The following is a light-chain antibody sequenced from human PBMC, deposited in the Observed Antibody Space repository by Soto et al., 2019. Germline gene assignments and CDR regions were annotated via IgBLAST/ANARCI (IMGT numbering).Light chain of an antibody. Sequence: EIVLTQSPATLSLSPGERATLSCRASQSVSSNLAWYQQKPGQAPRLLIYDASNRAAGIPARFSGSGSGTDFTLTISSLVPSDVAVYYCHQHSNCPLTFDGGTKVEIK. V-gene: IGKV3-11*01. J-gene: IGKJ4*01. CDR2: DAS. CDR3: HQHSNCPLT. CDR1: QSVSSN.